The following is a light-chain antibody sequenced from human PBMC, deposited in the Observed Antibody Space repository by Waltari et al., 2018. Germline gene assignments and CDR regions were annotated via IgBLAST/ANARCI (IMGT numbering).Light chain of an antibody. CDR3: CSYAGSSVWV. J-gene: IGLJ3*02. Sequence: QSALTQPASVSGSPGQSITISCTGTSSDVGSYNLVSWYQPHPGKAPKPMIYEGSKRPSGVSNRFSGSKSGNTASLTISGLQAEDEADYYCCSYAGSSVWVFGGGTKLTVL. CDR1: SSDVGSYNL. CDR2: EGS. V-gene: IGLV2-23*01.